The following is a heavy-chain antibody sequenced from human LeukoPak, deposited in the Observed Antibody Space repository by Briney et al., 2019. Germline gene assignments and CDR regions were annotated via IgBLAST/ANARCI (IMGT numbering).Heavy chain of an antibody. Sequence: SEPLSLTCTVPSASISSISYYWAWIRQPTGKGLERIGSINYSGSTSYNPSLTGRATMAVDTSKNQFSLRLSAVTAADTAVFYCARGLTIALKADFDYWGQGTLVTVSS. V-gene: IGHV4-39*01. CDR3: ARGLTIALKADFDY. CDR2: INYSGST. D-gene: IGHD3-10*01. J-gene: IGHJ4*02. CDR1: SASISSISYY.